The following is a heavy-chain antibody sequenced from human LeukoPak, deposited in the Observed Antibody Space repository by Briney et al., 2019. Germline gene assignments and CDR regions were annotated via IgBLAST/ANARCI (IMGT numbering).Heavy chain of an antibody. CDR1: GLTFSSYV. V-gene: IGHV3-23*01. D-gene: IGHD5-18*01. J-gene: IGHJ4*02. CDR2: INHSGGSI. Sequence: PGGSLRLSCAASGLTFSSYVMSWVRQAPGKGLEWVSSINHSGGSIYYADSVKGRFTISRDNSKNTLYLQMNSLRAEDTAIYYCAKDKDSAMVTSHYFYYGGQGTSVTVSS. CDR3: AKDKDSAMVTSHYFYY.